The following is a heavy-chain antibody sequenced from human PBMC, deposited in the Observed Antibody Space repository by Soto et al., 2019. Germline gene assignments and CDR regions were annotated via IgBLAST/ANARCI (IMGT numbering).Heavy chain of an antibody. J-gene: IGHJ1*01. Sequence: SVKVSCKASGGTYSTYTITWVRQAPGQGLEWMGRIIPIIGIINYAQKFQGRVTISADKFTGTAYMELTGLRSDDTAVYYCAGDPDSHYNDSHASPYPWGQ. D-gene: IGHD4-4*01. CDR3: AGDPDSHYNDSHASPYP. V-gene: IGHV1-69*04. CDR1: GGTYSTYT. CDR2: IIPIIGII.